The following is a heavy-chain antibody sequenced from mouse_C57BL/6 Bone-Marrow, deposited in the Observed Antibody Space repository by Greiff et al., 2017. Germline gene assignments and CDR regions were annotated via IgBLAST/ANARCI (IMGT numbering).Heavy chain of an antibody. CDR1: GYTFTDYY. D-gene: IGHD2-3*01. CDR3: ARRDGYYAMDY. Sequence: EVQLQQSGPELVKPGASVKISCKASGYTFTDYYMNWVKQSHGKSLEWIGDINPNNGGTSYNQKFKGKATLTVDKSSSTAYMELRSLTSEDSAVYYCARRDGYYAMDYWGQGTSVTGSS. V-gene: IGHV1-26*01. CDR2: INPNNGGT. J-gene: IGHJ4*01.